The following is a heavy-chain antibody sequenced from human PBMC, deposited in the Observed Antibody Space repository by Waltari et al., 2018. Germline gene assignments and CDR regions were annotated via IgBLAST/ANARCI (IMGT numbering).Heavy chain of an antibody. V-gene: IGHV4-39*07. CDR2: IYYSGST. Sequence: LQLQASGPVLVNPSDPLSLTCTVSGCSISSSSYYWGWIRQPPGKGLEWIGSIYYSGSTYYNPSLKSRVTISVDTSKNQFSLKLSSVTAADTAVYYYAMVRGPNGYWGQGTLVTVSS. CDR1: GCSISSSSYY. CDR3: AMVRGPNGY. D-gene: IGHD3-10*01. J-gene: IGHJ4*02.